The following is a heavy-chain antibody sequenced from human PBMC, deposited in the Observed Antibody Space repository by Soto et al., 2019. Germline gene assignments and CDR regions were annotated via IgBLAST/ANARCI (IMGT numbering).Heavy chain of an antibody. Sequence: ASVQVSCKASGYTFTSYGIIWVRQAPGQGLEWMGWISAYSGNTGYAQKFQGRVTMTRNTSISTAYMELSSLRSEDTAVYYCARVHEYYYDSSGYSNYFDYWGQGTLVTVSS. J-gene: IGHJ4*02. CDR3: ARVHEYYYDSSGYSNYFDY. D-gene: IGHD3-22*01. CDR2: ISAYSGNT. V-gene: IGHV1-8*02. CDR1: GYTFTSYG.